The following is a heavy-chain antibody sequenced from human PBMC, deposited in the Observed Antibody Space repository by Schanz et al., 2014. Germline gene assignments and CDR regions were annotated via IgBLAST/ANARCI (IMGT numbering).Heavy chain of an antibody. J-gene: IGHJ4*02. CDR3: ARDRDQWDGNYLDY. Sequence: QLQLVQSGAEVKRPGASAKVTCKASGHIFTNYYIHWVRQAPGQGLEWMGIINPSGGNANYARKFQGRVTMTRDTSTDTVYMELRSLTSDDSAVYYCARDRDQWDGNYLDYWGQGTLVTVSS. CDR2: INPSGGNA. V-gene: IGHV1-46*01. CDR1: GHIFTNYY. D-gene: IGHD1-26*01.